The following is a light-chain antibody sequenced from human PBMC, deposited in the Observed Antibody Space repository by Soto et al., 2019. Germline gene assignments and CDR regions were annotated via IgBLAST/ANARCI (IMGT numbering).Light chain of an antibody. J-gene: IGKJ4*01. CDR3: QQHAHWPLT. CDR1: QSVGNN. CDR2: EAS. V-gene: IGKV3-11*01. Sequence: EIVLTQSPATLSLSPGVRATLSCRASQSVGNNLAWYQQKPGQAPGLLIYEASTRATGIPARFSGSGSGTDFTLTISSLEPEDFAVYYCQQHAHWPLTFGGGTKVDIK.